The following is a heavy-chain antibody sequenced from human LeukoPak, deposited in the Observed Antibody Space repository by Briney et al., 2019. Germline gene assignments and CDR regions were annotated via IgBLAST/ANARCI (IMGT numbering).Heavy chain of an antibody. Sequence: GGSLRLSCGASGFTSSSYWMNWVRQAPGKGLEWVGRIKSKTDGGTTDYAAPVKGRFTISRDDSKNTLYLQMNSLKTEDTAVYYCTTRAYSGSYYAIDYWGQGTLVTVSS. CDR2: IKSKTDGGTT. D-gene: IGHD1-26*01. V-gene: IGHV3-15*07. CDR3: TTRAYSGSYYAIDY. J-gene: IGHJ4*02. CDR1: GFTSSSYW.